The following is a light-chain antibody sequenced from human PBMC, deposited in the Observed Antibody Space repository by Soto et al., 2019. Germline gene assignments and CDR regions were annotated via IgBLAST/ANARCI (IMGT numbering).Light chain of an antibody. CDR2: DAS. V-gene: IGKV3-15*01. Sequence: EIVMTQSPATLSVSPGERVTLSCRASQSVSSNLAWYQQKPGQAPRLLIYDASTRATAIPARFSGSGSGTEFTLTISSLQSEDFAVYFCQQYDKWPLTFGQGTRLE. CDR3: QQYDKWPLT. CDR1: QSVSSN. J-gene: IGKJ5*01.